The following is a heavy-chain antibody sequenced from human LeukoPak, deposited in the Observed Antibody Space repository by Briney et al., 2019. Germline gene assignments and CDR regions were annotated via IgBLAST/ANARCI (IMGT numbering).Heavy chain of an antibody. D-gene: IGHD3-22*01. CDR1: GFTFSRYD. V-gene: IGHV3-13*01. CDR2: VDKGGNR. CDR3: ARASRYYDSSGYPHDTFDI. Sequence: GGSLRLSCAASGFTFSRYDMHWVRQATGKGLECVSGVDKGGNRYYPGSVKGRFTISRENAKNSLYLQMSSLRAGDTAVYYCARASRYYDSSGYPHDTFDIWGQGTLVTVSS. J-gene: IGHJ3*02.